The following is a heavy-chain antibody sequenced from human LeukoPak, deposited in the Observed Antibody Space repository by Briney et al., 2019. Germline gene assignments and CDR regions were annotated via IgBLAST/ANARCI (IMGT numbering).Heavy chain of an antibody. D-gene: IGHD1-26*01. CDR1: GFTLSSYW. CDR2: IKSDGSST. Sequence: PGGSLRLSCAASGFTLSSYWMHWVRQVPGKGPLWVSRIKSDGSSTSYADSVKGRFTISRDNAKNTLYSQMNGLRVEDTAIYYCAREFTVGPTQTDAFDVWGQGTMVTVSS. V-gene: IGHV3-74*01. CDR3: AREFTVGPTQTDAFDV. J-gene: IGHJ3*01.